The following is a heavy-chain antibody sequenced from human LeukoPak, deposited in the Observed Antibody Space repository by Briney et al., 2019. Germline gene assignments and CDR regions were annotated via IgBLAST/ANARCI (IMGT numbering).Heavy chain of an antibody. CDR2: INPNSGGT. CDR1: GYTFTGYY. D-gene: IGHD2-2*01. CDR3: ARGGYCSSTSCYVVNNYYYYYMDV. V-gene: IGHV1-2*06. J-gene: IGHJ6*03. Sequence: ASVKVSCKASGYTFTGYYMHWVRQAPGQGLEWMGRINPNSGGTNYAQKFQGRVTMTRDTSISTAYMELSRLRSDDTAVYYCARGGYCSSTSCYVVNNYYYYYMDVWGKGTTVTVSS.